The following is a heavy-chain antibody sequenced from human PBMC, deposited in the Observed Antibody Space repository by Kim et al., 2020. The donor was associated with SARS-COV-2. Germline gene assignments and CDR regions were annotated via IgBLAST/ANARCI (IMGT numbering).Heavy chain of an antibody. CDR1: GFTFSNAW. Sequence: GGSLRLSCAASGFTFSNAWMSWVRQAPGKGLEWVGRIKSKTDGGTTDYAAPVKGSFTISRDDSKNTLYLYMNSLKTEDTAVYYCTTDQGTVVVPAAMRNGDYWGQGTLVTVSS. J-gene: IGHJ4*02. D-gene: IGHD2-2*01. CDR2: IKSKTDGGTT. CDR3: TTDQGTVVVPAAMRNGDY. V-gene: IGHV3-15*01.